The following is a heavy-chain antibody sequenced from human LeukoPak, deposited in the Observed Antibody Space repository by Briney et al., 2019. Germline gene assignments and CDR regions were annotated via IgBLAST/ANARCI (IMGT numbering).Heavy chain of an antibody. D-gene: IGHD6-13*01. CDR2: INPNSGGT. CDR3: ARPDSSSWYSLDY. Sequence: ASVKVSCKASGYTFTGYYMHRVRQAPGQGLEWMGWINPNSGGTNYAQKFQGRVTMTRDTSISTAYMELSRLRSDDTAVYYCARPDSSSWYSLDYWGQGTLVTVSS. CDR1: GYTFTGYY. J-gene: IGHJ4*02. V-gene: IGHV1-2*02.